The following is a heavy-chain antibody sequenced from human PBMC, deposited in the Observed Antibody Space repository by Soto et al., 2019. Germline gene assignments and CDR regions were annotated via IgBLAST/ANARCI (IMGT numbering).Heavy chain of an antibody. CDR1: GGPISSSSYY. J-gene: IGHJ1*01. Sequence: PSETLSLTCTVSGGPISSSSYYWGWIRQPPGKGLQWIGSLYYSGSTYYNPSLKSRVTISVDTSKNQFSLKLNSVTAADTAVYNCASPRANFPRGYATGGNDFFGYSERWGQGTRVPV. V-gene: IGHV4-39*01. CDR3: ASPRANFPRGYATGGNDFFGYSER. CDR2: LYYSGST. D-gene: IGHD3-3*01.